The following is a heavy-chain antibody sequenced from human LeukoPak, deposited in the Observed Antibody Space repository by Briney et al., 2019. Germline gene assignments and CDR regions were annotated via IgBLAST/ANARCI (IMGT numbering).Heavy chain of an antibody. CDR3: ARGTLSKTMIVNMDV. Sequence: GGSLRLSCAASGFTFSSYSMNWVRQAPGKGLEWVSSISSSSSYIYYADSVKGRFTISRDNAKNSLYLQMNSLRAEDTAVYYCARGTLSKTMIVNMDVWGQGTTVTVSS. CDR1: GFTFSSYS. J-gene: IGHJ6*02. V-gene: IGHV3-21*01. CDR2: ISSSSSYI. D-gene: IGHD3-22*01.